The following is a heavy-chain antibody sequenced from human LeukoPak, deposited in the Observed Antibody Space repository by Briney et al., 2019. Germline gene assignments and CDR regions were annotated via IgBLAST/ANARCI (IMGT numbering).Heavy chain of an antibody. J-gene: IGHJ2*01. V-gene: IGHV4-39*01. CDR3: ARRPYYGDYGYFDL. D-gene: IGHD4-17*01. CDR1: GGSISTSSYY. CDR2: IYYSGST. Sequence: SETLSLTCTVSGGSISTSSYYWGWIRQPPGKGLEWIGSIYYSGSTYYNPSLKSRVTISVDTSKNQFSLKLSSVTAADTAVYYCARRPYYGDYGYFDLWGRGTLVTVSS.